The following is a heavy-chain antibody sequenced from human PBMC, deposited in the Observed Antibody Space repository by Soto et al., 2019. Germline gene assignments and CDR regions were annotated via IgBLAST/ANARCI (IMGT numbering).Heavy chain of an antibody. Sequence: QVHLQQWGAGLLKPSETLSLTCAVYGGSVNGYYWNWIRQPPGKGLEWIGEINHTGGTHYNPSLKSRVTMSVDTSKNQFTLRLSSVTAADTAIYYCATRITVFGLLIPPFDPWGQGTQVTVSS. CDR2: INHTGGT. V-gene: IGHV4-34*02. CDR1: GGSVNGYY. CDR3: ATRITVFGLLIPPFDP. J-gene: IGHJ5*02. D-gene: IGHD3-3*01.